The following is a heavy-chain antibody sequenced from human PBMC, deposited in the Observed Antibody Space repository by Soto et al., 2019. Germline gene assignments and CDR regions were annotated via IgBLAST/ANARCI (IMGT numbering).Heavy chain of an antibody. D-gene: IGHD2-21*01. CDR2: IIPIFGTP. J-gene: IGHJ6*02. CDR3: ARDGRWQMVTAYYYYGMDV. V-gene: IGHV1-69*01. CDR1: GGSFSNYI. Sequence: QVQLVQSGAEVKKPGSSVKVSCKASGGSFSNYIISWVRQAPGQGLEWMGGIIPIFGTPNYAQKFQDRVTITADESTSTVYMELSSLRSEDAAVYYCARDGRWQMVTAYYYYGMDVWGQGTTVTVSS.